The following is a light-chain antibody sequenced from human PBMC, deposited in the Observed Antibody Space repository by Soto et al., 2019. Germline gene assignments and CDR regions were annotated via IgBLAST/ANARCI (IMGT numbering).Light chain of an antibody. CDR2: GAS. J-gene: IGKJ4*01. Sequence: EIVMTQSPATLSVSPGERATLSCRASQSVSSNLASSQQKPGQAPRLLIYGASTRATGIPARLSGSRSGTEFTLTSSILRSEDLAVYYYQQNSNWAPLTFRGGTKVEIK. CDR3: QQNSNWAPLT. CDR1: QSVSSN. V-gene: IGKV3-15*01.